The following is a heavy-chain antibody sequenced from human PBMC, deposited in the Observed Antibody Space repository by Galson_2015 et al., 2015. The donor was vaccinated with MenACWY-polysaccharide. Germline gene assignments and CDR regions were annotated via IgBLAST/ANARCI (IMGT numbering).Heavy chain of an antibody. Sequence: SLRLSCAASGFTFSSYAMSWVRQAPGKGLEWVSAISGSGGSTYYADSVKGRFTISRDNSKNTLYLQMNSLRAEDTAVYYYAKPRDYYYYYGMDVWGQGTTVTVSS. CDR3: AKPRDYYYYYGMDV. CDR2: ISGSGGST. CDR1: GFTFSSYA. V-gene: IGHV3-23*01. J-gene: IGHJ6*02.